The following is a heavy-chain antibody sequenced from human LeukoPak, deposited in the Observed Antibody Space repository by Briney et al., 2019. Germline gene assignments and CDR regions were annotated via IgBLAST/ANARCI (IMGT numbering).Heavy chain of an antibody. CDR3: ARHRAYYYGSGSFYPPTD. D-gene: IGHD3-10*01. CDR2: IYYSGST. J-gene: IGHJ4*02. V-gene: IGHV4-39*01. CDR1: GGSISSSSYY. Sequence: SETLSLTCPVSGGSISSSSYYWGWIRQPPGKGLEWIGGIYYSGSTYYNPSLKSRVTISVDTSKNQFSLKLSSVTAADTAVYYCARHRAYYYGSGSFYPPTDWGQGTLVTVSS.